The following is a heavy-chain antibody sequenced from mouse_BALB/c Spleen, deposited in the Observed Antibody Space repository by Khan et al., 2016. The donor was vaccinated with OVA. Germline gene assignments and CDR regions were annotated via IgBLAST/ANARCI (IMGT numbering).Heavy chain of an antibody. Sequence: QVQLQQSGAELVRPGASVTLSCKASGYTFTDYEMHWVKQTPVHGLEWIGAIDPETGGTAYNQKFKGKATLTADKSSSTAYMELRSLTSEDSAVHYCTRSYYGSSGFDYWGQGTTLTVSS. V-gene: IGHV1-15*01. CDR1: GYTFTDYE. CDR2: IDPETGGT. D-gene: IGHD1-1*01. CDR3: TRSYYGSSGFDY. J-gene: IGHJ2*01.